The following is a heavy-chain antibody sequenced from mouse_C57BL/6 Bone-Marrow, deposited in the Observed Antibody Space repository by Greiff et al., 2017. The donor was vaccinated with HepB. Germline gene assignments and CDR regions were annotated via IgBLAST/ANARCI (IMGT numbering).Heavy chain of an antibody. CDR2: IYPGSGST. D-gene: IGHD6-5*01. J-gene: IGHJ4*01. V-gene: IGHV1-55*01. CDR1: GYTFTSYW. CDR3: ARWALCFYYAMDY. Sequence: QVQLKESGAELVKPGASVKMSCKASGYTFTSYWITWVKQRPGQGLEWIGDIYPGSGSTNYNEKFKSKATLTVDTSSSTAYMQLSSLTSEDSAVYYGARWALCFYYAMDYWGQGTSVTVSS.